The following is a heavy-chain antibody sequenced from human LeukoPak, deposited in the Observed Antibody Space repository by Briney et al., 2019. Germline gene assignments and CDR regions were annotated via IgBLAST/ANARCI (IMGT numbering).Heavy chain of an antibody. CDR3: ARVYSSSWYGAQEYYFDY. CDR2: INHSGST. D-gene: IGHD6-13*01. Sequence: SETLSLTCAVYGGSFSGYYWSWIRQPPGKGLEWIGEINHSGSTNYNPSLKSRVTISVDTSKNQFSLKLSSVTAADTAVYYCARVYSSSWYGAQEYYFDYWGQGNPGHRLL. V-gene: IGHV4-34*01. CDR1: GGSFSGYY. J-gene: IGHJ4*02.